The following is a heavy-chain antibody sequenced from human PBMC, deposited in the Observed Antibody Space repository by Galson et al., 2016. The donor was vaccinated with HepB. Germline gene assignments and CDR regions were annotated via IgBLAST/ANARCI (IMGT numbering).Heavy chain of an antibody. CDR3: ARYYDILTGYSNYGLDV. CDR1: GFTFSSYA. CDR2: ISGSGGST. D-gene: IGHD3-9*01. J-gene: IGHJ6*02. V-gene: IGHV3-23*01. Sequence: SLRLSCAASGFTFSSYAMSWVRQAPGKGLEWVSAISGSGGSTYYADSVKGRFTISRDNSKNTLYLQMNSLRAEDTAVYYCARYYDILTGYSNYGLDVWGQGILGTVSS.